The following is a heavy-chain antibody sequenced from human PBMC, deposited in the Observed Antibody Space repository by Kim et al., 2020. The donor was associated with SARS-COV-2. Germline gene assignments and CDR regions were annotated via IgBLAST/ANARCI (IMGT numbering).Heavy chain of an antibody. D-gene: IGHD6-13*01. Sequence: SETLSLTCIVSGGSFSSHYWSWIRQSPGKGLEWIGSIFYSGSTNYNPSLRSRISISVDTSKRQFSLELSSGTAADTAIYYCARSQSRLDSSPFDSWGQGTVVTVSS. J-gene: IGHJ4*02. CDR1: GGSFSSHY. V-gene: IGHV4-59*11. CDR3: ARSQSRLDSSPFDS. CDR2: IFYSGST.